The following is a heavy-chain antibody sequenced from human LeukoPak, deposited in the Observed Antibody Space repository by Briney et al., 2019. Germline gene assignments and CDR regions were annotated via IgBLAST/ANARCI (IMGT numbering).Heavy chain of an antibody. Sequence: SETLSLTCTVSGGSVSSGSYYWSWIRQPPGKGLEWIGYIYYRGSTNYNPSLKSRVTISVDTSKNQFSLKLSSVTAADTAVYYCARDSYGDLNYWGQGTLVTVSS. CDR3: ARDSYGDLNY. CDR2: IYYRGST. V-gene: IGHV4-61*01. J-gene: IGHJ4*02. D-gene: IGHD4-17*01. CDR1: GGSVSSGSYY.